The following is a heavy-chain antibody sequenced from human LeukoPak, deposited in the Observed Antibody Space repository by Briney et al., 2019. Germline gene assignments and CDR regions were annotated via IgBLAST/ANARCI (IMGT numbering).Heavy chain of an antibody. CDR3: ATRFPLRFLEWLFWFDP. CDR1: GFTFTSYY. V-gene: IGHV1-46*01. CDR2: INPSGGST. J-gene: IGHJ5*02. Sequence: RASVKVACKASGFTFTSYYMHWVRQAPGQGLEWMGIINPSGGSTSYAQKFQGRVTMTRDTSTSTVYMELSSLRSEDTAVYYCATRFPLRFLEWLFWFDPWGQGTLVTVSS. D-gene: IGHD3-3*01.